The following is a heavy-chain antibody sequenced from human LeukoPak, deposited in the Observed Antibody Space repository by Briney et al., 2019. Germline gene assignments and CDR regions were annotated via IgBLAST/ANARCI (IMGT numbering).Heavy chain of an antibody. V-gene: IGHV3-23*01. CDR3: AKGGPYRQLVLRTGIDY. D-gene: IGHD6-6*01. CDR2: ISGSGGST. J-gene: IGHJ4*02. Sequence: GGSLRLSCAASGFTFSSYAMSWVRQAPGKGLEWVSAISGSGGSTYYADSAKGRFTISRDNSKNTLYLQMNSLRAEDTAVYYCAKGGPYRQLVLRTGIDYCGQGTLVTVSS. CDR1: GFTFSSYA.